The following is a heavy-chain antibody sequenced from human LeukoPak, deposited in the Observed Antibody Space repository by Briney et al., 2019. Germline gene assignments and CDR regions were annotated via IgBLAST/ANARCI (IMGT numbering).Heavy chain of an antibody. CDR2: IIPILGIA. CDR3: ARGMVRGVITYYYYGMDV. V-gene: IGHV1-69*04. D-gene: IGHD3-10*01. J-gene: IGHJ6*02. Sequence: SVKVSCKASGGTFSSYAISWVRQAPGQGLEWMGRIIPILGIANYAQKFQGRVTITADKSTSTAYMELSSLRSEDTAVYYCARGMVRGVITYYYYGMDVWGQGTTVTVSS. CDR1: GGTFSSYA.